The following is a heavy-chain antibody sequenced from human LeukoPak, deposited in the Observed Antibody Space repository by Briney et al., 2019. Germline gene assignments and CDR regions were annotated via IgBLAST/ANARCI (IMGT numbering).Heavy chain of an antibody. CDR2: INSDGSST. J-gene: IGHJ5*02. D-gene: IGHD5-24*01. V-gene: IGHV3-74*03. CDR3: ARDIQFVIRDP. Sequence: QPGGSLRLSCAASGFTLSSYWMSWVRQAPGKGLVWVSRINSDGSSTTYADSVKGRFTISRDNAKNTLYLQMNSLRAEDTAVYYCARDIQFVIRDPWGQGTLVTVSS. CDR1: GFTLSSYW.